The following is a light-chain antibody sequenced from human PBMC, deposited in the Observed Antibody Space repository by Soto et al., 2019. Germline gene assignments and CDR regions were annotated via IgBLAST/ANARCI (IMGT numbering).Light chain of an antibody. CDR1: QSVGSRF. J-gene: IGKJ4*01. Sequence: EIVLTQSPGTLSLSPGERATLSCRASQSVGSRFLAWYQQKPGQAPRLRIYGASNRATGIPDRFSGSGSGTDFTLTISRLEPEDFAVYYCQQSGTSPPVAFGGGTKVDIK. V-gene: IGKV3-20*01. CDR2: GAS. CDR3: QQSGTSPPVA.